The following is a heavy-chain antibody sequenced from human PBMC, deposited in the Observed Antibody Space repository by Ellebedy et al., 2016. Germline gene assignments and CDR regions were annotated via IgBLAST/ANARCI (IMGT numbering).Heavy chain of an antibody. J-gene: IGHJ5*02. CDR1: GGSFSGYY. CDR3: ARDVPTMVRGVISRDNWFDP. D-gene: IGHD3-10*01. V-gene: IGHV4-34*01. CDR2: INHSGSA. Sequence: SETLSLXXAVYGGSFSGYYWSWIRQPPGKGLEWIGEINHSGSANYNLSLKSRVTISVDTSKNQFSLKLSSVTAADTAVYYCARDVPTMVRGVISRDNWFDPWGQGTLVTVSS.